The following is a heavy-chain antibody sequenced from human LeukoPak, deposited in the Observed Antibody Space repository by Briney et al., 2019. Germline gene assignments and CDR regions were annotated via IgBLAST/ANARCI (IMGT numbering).Heavy chain of an antibody. CDR1: GGNFSSYA. CDR3: ARGRKMGYCSGGSCQLHWDY. V-gene: IGHV1-69*06. D-gene: IGHD2-15*01. Sequence: SVKVSCKASGGNFSSYAISWVRQAPGQGLEWMGGIIPIFGTANYAQKFQGRVTITADKSTSTAYMELSSLRSEDTAVYYCARGRKMGYCSGGSCQLHWDYWGQGTLVTVSS. CDR2: IIPIFGTA. J-gene: IGHJ4*02.